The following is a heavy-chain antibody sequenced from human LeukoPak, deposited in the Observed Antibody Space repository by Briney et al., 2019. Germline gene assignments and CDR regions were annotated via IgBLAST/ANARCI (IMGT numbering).Heavy chain of an antibody. Sequence: SVKVSCKASGGTFSSYAISWVRQAPGQGLEWMGGIIPIFGTANYAQKFQGRVTITADEPTSTAYMELSSLRSEDTAVYYCARGRDIVVVPYYYYYYMDVWGKGTTVTVSS. V-gene: IGHV1-69*13. J-gene: IGHJ6*03. CDR2: IIPIFGTA. CDR3: ARGRDIVVVPYYYYYYMDV. CDR1: GGTFSSYA. D-gene: IGHD2-2*01.